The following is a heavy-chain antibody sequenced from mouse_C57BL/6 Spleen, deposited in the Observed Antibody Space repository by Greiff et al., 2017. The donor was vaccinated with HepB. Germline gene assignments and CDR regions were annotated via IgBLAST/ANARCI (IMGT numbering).Heavy chain of an antibody. CDR3: ARRGYSPAMDY. J-gene: IGHJ4*01. CDR2: IHPNSGST. V-gene: IGHV1-64*01. Sequence: VQLQQPGAELVKPGASVKLSCKASGYTFTSYWMHWVKQRPGQGLEWIGMIHPNSGSTNYNEKFKSKATLTVDKSSSTAYMQLSSLTSEDSAVYYCARRGYSPAMDYWGQGTSVTVSS. CDR1: GYTFTSYW. D-gene: IGHD2-12*01.